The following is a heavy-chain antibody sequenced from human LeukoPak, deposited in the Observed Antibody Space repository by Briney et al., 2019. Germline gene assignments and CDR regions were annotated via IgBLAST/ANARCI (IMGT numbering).Heavy chain of an antibody. CDR2: ISSSSSTI. CDR3: ARDLNYYGSGSADY. D-gene: IGHD3-10*01. V-gene: IGHV3-48*02. Sequence: GGSLRPSCAASGFTFSSYSMNWVRQAPGKGLEWVSYISSSSSTIYYADSVKGRFTISRDNAKNSLYLQMNSLRDEDTAVYYCARDLNYYGSGSADYWGQGTLVTVSS. CDR1: GFTFSSYS. J-gene: IGHJ4*02.